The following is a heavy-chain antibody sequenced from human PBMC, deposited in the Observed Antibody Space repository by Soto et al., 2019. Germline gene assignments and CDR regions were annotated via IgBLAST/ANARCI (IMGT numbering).Heavy chain of an antibody. CDR2: ISWNSGSI. V-gene: IGHV3-9*01. Sequence: SLRLSCAASGFTFDDYAMHWVRQAPGKGLEWVSGISWNSGSIGYADSVKGRFTISRDNANNSLYLQMNSLRAEDTALYYREKGRERFGEFWQIDYWGQGRLVNVS. J-gene: IGHJ4*02. D-gene: IGHD3-10*01. CDR1: GFTFDDYA. CDR3: EKGRERFGEFWQIDY.